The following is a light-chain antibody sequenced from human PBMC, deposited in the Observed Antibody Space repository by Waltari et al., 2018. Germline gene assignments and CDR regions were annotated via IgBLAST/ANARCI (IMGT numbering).Light chain of an antibody. V-gene: IGLV2-14*01. Sequence: QSALTQPTSVSGSPGQSIPISCTGTSRDVGFYNYLPWYRQYPGKVPQLLIYDVSDRPSGVSIRFSGSKSGNTASLTISGLQADDEADYYCNSYTGSSSWVFGGGTKLTVL. CDR3: NSYTGSSSWV. CDR2: DVS. CDR1: SRDVGFYNY. J-gene: IGLJ3*02.